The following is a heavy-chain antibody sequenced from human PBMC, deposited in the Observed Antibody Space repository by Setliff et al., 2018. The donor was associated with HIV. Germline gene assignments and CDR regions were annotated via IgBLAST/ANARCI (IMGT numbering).Heavy chain of an antibody. CDR1: GGSISSGGYY. Sequence: SETLSLTCTVSGGSISSGGYYWSWIRQHPGKGPEWIGYSYHSGSPSYNPSLKSRTTISVDTSKNEFSLKLSSVTAADTAVYYCARMGAARPLYYYGMDVWGRGTTVTVSS. CDR2: SYHSGSP. D-gene: IGHD6-6*01. CDR3: ARMGAARPLYYYGMDV. V-gene: IGHV4-31*03. J-gene: IGHJ6*02.